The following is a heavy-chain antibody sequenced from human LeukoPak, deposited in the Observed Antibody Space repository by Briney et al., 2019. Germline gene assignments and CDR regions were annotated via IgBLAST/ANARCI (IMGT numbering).Heavy chain of an antibody. CDR3: ARGDIGGFGELGYYYYYYMDV. V-gene: IGHV1-69*13. D-gene: IGHD3-10*01. Sequence: ASVKVSCKASGGTFSSYAISWVRQAPGQGLEWMGGIIPIFGTANYAQKFQGRVTITADESTSTAYMELSSLRSEDTAVYYCARGDIGGFGELGYYYYYYMDVWGKGTTVTISS. CDR2: IIPIFGTA. J-gene: IGHJ6*03. CDR1: GGTFSSYA.